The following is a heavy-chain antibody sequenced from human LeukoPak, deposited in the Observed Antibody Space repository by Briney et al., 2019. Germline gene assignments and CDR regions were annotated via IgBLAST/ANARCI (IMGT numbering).Heavy chain of an antibody. CDR3: ARDPQYSYDDTGTFDS. CDR2: INSDGSEK. D-gene: IGHD3-22*01. CDR1: GFPFTSHW. J-gene: IGHJ4*02. V-gene: IGHV3-7*01. Sequence: GGSLRLSCAASGFPFTSHWLSWFRQSPGRGLEWVAHINSDGSEKNYVDSVKGRFTVSRDNAKNSLYLQMNTLRAEDTAVYYCARDPQYSYDDTGTFDSWGQGTLVTVSS.